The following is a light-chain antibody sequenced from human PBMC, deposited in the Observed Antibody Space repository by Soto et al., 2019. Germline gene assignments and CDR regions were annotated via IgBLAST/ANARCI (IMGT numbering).Light chain of an antibody. Sequence: QSALTQPASVSGSPGQSITISCTGTSSDVGAYNYVSWYQQHPGKAPRLMIYDVTSRPSGVSNRFSGSKSGNTASLTISGLPAEDEADYYCTSYTSGSTYVFGTGTKLTVL. CDR2: DVT. V-gene: IGLV2-14*01. CDR1: SSDVGAYNY. CDR3: TSYTSGSTYV. J-gene: IGLJ1*01.